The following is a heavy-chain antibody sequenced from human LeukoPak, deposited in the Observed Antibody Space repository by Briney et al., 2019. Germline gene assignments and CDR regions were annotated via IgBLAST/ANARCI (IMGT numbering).Heavy chain of an antibody. D-gene: IGHD6-13*01. J-gene: IGHJ4*02. Sequence: GGSLRLSCAASGFTFSSYSMNWVRQAPGEGLEWVAFIRYDGSNKYYADSVKGRFTISRDNSKDTLYLQMNSLRAEDTAVYYCARVPVAAAGQGIDYWGQGTLVTVSS. CDR2: IRYDGSNK. CDR1: GFTFSSYS. V-gene: IGHV3-30*02. CDR3: ARVPVAAAGQGIDY.